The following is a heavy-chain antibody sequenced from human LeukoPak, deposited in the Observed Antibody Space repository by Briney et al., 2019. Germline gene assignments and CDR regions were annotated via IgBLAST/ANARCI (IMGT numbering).Heavy chain of an antibody. Sequence: ASVKVSCKASGYTFTGYYMHWVRQAPGQGLEWMERINPNSGDTGYAQKFQGRVTMTRDTSISTAYMELTRLRSDDTAVYYCAREYCNAGICYAYFDYWGQGTLVTVSS. CDR3: AREYCNAGICYAYFDY. D-gene: IGHD2-15*01. V-gene: IGHV1-2*06. CDR2: INPNSGDT. CDR1: GYTFTGYY. J-gene: IGHJ4*02.